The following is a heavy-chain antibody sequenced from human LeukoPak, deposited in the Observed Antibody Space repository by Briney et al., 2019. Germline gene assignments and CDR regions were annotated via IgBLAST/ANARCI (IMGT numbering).Heavy chain of an antibody. CDR1: GGSISSHY. CDR3: ARDPGSWAFDI. Sequence: SETLSLTCTVSGGSISSHYWSWIRQPPGKGLEWIGYICYSGSTNYNPSLKSRVTISVDTSKNQFSLKLSSVTAADTAVYYCARDPGSWAFDIWGQGTMVTVSS. D-gene: IGHD3-10*01. V-gene: IGHV4-59*11. CDR2: ICYSGST. J-gene: IGHJ3*02.